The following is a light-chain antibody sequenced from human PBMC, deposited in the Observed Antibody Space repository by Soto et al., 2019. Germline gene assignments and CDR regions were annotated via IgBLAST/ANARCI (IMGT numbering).Light chain of an antibody. J-gene: IGKJ4*01. CDR2: DAS. CDR3: QQRSNWPPLT. Sequence: EIVLTQSPATLSLSPGERATVSCRASQSVSSYLACYQQKPGQAPRLLIYDASNWATGIPARFSGSGSGTDFTITISSLEPEDFAIYYCQQRSNWPPLTFGGGTKVDIK. CDR1: QSVSSY. V-gene: IGKV3-11*01.